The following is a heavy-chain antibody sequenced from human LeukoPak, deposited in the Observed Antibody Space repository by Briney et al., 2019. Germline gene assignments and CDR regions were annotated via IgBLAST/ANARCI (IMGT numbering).Heavy chain of an antibody. Sequence: PGGSLRLSCVASGFTFNKYWMNWVRQAPGRGLEWVANIRDDGSEKNYVDSVKGRFTISRENAKNSLYLQMDNLRAEDTAVYYCATDRKEEPANFDRNRFAYWGQGTLVTVSS. CDR2: IRDDGSEK. CDR3: ATDRKEEPANFDRNRFAY. J-gene: IGHJ4*02. V-gene: IGHV3-7*05. CDR1: GFTFNKYW. D-gene: IGHD2-2*01.